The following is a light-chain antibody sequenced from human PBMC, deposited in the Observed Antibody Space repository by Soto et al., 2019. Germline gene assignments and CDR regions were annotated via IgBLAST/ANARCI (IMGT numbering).Light chain of an antibody. CDR3: CSYAGSYTLWV. J-gene: IGLJ3*02. Sequence: QSALTQPRSLSGAPGQSVTISCTGTSSDVGAYNYVSWYQQHPGKAPKLIIYDVSKRPSGVPDRFSGSKSGNTASLTIPGLQADDEADYYCCSYAGSYTLWVFGGGTKLTVL. V-gene: IGLV2-11*01. CDR2: DVS. CDR1: SSDVGAYNY.